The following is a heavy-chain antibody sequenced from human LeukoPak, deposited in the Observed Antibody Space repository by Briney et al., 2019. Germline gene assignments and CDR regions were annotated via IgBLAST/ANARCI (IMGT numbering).Heavy chain of an antibody. CDR2: INPSGGST. V-gene: IGHV1-46*01. D-gene: IGHD6-19*01. Sequence: ASVKVSCKASGYTFTSYYMHWVRQAPGQGLEWMGVINPSGGSTSYAQKFQGRVTMTRDTSTSTVYMELSSLRSEDTAVYYCARAGIAVAGLDYWGQGTLVTVSS. CDR3: ARAGIAVAGLDY. CDR1: GYTFTSYY. J-gene: IGHJ4*02.